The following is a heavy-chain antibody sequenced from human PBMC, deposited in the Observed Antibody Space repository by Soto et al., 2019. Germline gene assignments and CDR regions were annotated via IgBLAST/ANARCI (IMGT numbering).Heavy chain of an antibody. V-gene: IGHV5-51*01. Sequence: GESLKISCKGSGYSFTSYWIGWVRQMPGKGLEWMGIIYPGDSDTRCSPSFQGQVTISADKSISTAYLQWSSLKASDTAMYYCARQRIPNVRARRYFDWLLGAWVYWGQGTLVTVSS. CDR1: GYSFTSYW. CDR3: ARQRIPNVRARRYFDWLLGAWVY. D-gene: IGHD3-9*01. CDR2: IYPGDSDT. J-gene: IGHJ4*02.